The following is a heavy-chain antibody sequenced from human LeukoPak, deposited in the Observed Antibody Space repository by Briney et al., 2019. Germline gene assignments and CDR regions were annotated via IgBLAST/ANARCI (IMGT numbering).Heavy chain of an antibody. J-gene: IGHJ4*02. CDR1: GFTFRSYW. CDR3: ARSPNTANFDY. CDR2: IKQDGSEK. D-gene: IGHD5-18*01. V-gene: IGHV3-7*01. Sequence: GGSLRLSCAASGFTFRSYWMSWVRQAPGKGLEWVANIKQDGSEKYYVDSVKGRFTISRDNAKNSLYLQMNSLRAEDTGVYYCARSPNTANFDYWGQGTLVTVSS.